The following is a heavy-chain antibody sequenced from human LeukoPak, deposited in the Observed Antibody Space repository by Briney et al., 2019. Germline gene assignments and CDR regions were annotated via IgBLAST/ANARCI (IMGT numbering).Heavy chain of an antibody. Sequence: GGSLRLFSAASGFTFSNAWMSWVRQAPGEGLEWVGRIKSKTDGGTTDYAAPVKGRFTISRDDSKNTLYLQMNSLKTEDTAVYYCTTFSYYYGSGSYYSFDYWGQGTLVTVSS. J-gene: IGHJ4*02. V-gene: IGHV3-15*01. CDR3: TTFSYYYGSGSYYSFDY. CDR2: IKSKTDGGTT. D-gene: IGHD3-10*01. CDR1: GFTFSNAW.